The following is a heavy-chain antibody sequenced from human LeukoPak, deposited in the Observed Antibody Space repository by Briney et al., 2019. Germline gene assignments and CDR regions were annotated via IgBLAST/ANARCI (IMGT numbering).Heavy chain of an antibody. V-gene: IGHV3-30*01. CDR3: ARDEAAAGPGELDP. D-gene: IGHD6-13*01. J-gene: IGHJ5*02. Sequence: GRSLRLSCAASGFTFSSYAMHWVRQAPGKGLEGVEVISYDGSNKYYADSVKGRFTISRDNSKNTLYLQMNSLRAEDTAVYYCARDEAAAGPGELDPWGQGTLVTVSS. CDR2: ISYDGSNK. CDR1: GFTFSSYA.